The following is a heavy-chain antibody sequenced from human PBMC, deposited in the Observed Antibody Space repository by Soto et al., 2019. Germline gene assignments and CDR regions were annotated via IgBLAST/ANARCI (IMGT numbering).Heavy chain of an antibody. D-gene: IGHD6-13*01. CDR3: ARDVCSGSSSLYLDAFDI. CDR1: GFTLSAYW. V-gene: IGHV3-7*05. Sequence: EVQLEESGGDLVQPGGSLRLSCAASGFTLSAYWMTWVRQAPGKGLEWVANINRDGSKKSYLDSVRGRFTISRDNVGNSLYLQMDSLRADDTAVYCCARDVCSGSSSLYLDAFDIWGQGTMVSVSS. J-gene: IGHJ3*02. CDR2: INRDGSKK.